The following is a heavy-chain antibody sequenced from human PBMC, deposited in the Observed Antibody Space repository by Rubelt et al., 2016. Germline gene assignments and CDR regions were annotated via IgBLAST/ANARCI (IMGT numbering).Heavy chain of an antibody. CDR2: INQVGNQM. CDR1: GFTFSSYA. CDR3: ARWAYIRYYYWIDC. Sequence: VQLVESGGGVVQPGRSLSLSCAASGFTFSSYAMHWVRQAPEQGLEWVANINQVGNQMYFVDSVKGRFTIYRDNAKNSLYLQMDRRRASDKAMYYYARWAYIRYYYWIDCVGQGTLVTVTS. V-gene: IGHV3-7*04. D-gene: IGHD2/OR15-2a*01. J-gene: IGHJ4*02.